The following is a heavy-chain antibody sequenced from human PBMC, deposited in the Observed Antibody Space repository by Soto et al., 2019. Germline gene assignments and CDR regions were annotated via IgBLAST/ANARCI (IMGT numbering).Heavy chain of an antibody. CDR2: IYNSGGT. V-gene: IGHV4-61*01. CDR1: GGSVSSGSYS. D-gene: IGHD6-6*01. Sequence: QVQLQESGPGLVKPSETLSLTCTVSGGSVSSGSYSWSWIRQPPGKGLEWIGYIYNSGGTNYNPSLKSRVTISVDTSKNQFSLKLSSVTAADTAVYYCARVGVRLGRIVARPQADPYYYAMDVWGQGTTVTVSS. CDR3: ARVGVRLGRIVARPQADPYYYAMDV. J-gene: IGHJ6*02.